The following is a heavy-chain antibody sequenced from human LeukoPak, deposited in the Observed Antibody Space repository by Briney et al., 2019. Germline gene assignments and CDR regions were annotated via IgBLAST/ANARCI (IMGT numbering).Heavy chain of an antibody. D-gene: IGHD6-19*01. V-gene: IGHV3-23*01. J-gene: IGHJ4*02. CDR1: GFTFTNYA. CDR3: AKEIYSSGWPSFDY. Sequence: PGGTLRLSCATSGFTFTNYAMSWVRQAPGKGLEWVSTITGPASGVSTYYADSVKGRFTISRDNSKNTLYLQMNSLRAEDTAVYYCAKEIYSSGWPSFDYWGQGTLVTVSS. CDR2: ITGPASGVST.